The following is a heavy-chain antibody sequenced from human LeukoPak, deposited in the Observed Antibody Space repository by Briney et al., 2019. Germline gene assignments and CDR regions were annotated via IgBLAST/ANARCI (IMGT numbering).Heavy chain of an antibody. CDR2: INPNSGGT. D-gene: IGHD2-2*01. Sequence: ASVKVSCKASGYTFTGYYMHWVRQAPGQGLEWMGWINPNSGGTNYAQKFQGRVTMTRDTSISTAYMELSRLRSDDTAVYYCARGYCSSTSCYPDPWGQGTLVTASS. V-gene: IGHV1-2*02. CDR1: GYTFTGYY. CDR3: ARGYCSSTSCYPDP. J-gene: IGHJ5*02.